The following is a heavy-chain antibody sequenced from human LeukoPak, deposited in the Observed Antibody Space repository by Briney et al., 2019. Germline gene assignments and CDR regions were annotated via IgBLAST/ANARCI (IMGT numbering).Heavy chain of an antibody. CDR2: IYYSGTT. J-gene: IGHJ4*02. CDR3: ARQPTGDCSSTSCYTDY. V-gene: IGHV4-39*01. Sequence: SETLSLTCTVSGGSISSSGYSWGWIRQPPGKGLEWLGSIYYSGTTYYSLSLRSRVTISVHTSKNQFSLKLSSVTAADTPVYYCARQPTGDCSSTSCYTDYWGQGTLVTVSS. D-gene: IGHD2-2*02. CDR1: GGSISSSGYS.